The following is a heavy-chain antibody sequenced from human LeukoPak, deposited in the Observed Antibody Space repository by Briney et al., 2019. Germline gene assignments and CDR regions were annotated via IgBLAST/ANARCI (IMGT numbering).Heavy chain of an antibody. J-gene: IGHJ4*02. D-gene: IGHD4-11*01. Sequence: ASVKVSCKASGYTFTGYYMRWVRQAPGQGLEWMGWINPNSGGTNYAQKFQGRVTMTRDTSISTAYMELSRLRSDDTAVYYCARAPPYSNYGDYWGQGTLVTVSS. CDR3: ARAPPYSNYGDY. V-gene: IGHV1-2*02. CDR2: INPNSGGT. CDR1: GYTFTGYY.